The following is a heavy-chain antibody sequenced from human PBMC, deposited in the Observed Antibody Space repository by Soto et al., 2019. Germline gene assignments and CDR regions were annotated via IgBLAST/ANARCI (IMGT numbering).Heavy chain of an antibody. Sequence: QVQLQESGPGLVRPSETLSLTCTVSGDSISSYYWIWIRQSPGKGLEWIGYTDYSGNTNYNPSLKSRVTISGDTSKNQFSLRLSSVTAADTAVYYCARAVGDPLYYLDYWGQGTLVTVSS. CDR2: TDYSGNT. CDR1: GDSISSYY. J-gene: IGHJ4*02. CDR3: ARAVGDPLYYLDY. D-gene: IGHD6-19*01. V-gene: IGHV4-59*08.